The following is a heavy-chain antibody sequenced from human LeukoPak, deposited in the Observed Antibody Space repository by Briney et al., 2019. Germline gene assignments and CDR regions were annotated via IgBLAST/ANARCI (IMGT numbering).Heavy chain of an antibody. V-gene: IGHV4-38-2*02. J-gene: IGHJ2*01. CDR3: ARGVPSVRYLDL. CDR1: GYSISSGSY. Sequence: SETLSLTCTVSGYSISSGSYWGWIRQPPGKGLEWIGSIYHAGNTYYNPSLKSRVTISVDTSRNQFSLNLSSVTAADTAVYYCARGVPSVRYLDLWGRGTLVIVSS. D-gene: IGHD4-17*01. CDR2: IYHAGNT.